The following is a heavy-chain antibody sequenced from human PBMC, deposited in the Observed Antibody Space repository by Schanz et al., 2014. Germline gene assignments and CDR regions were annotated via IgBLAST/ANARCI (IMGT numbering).Heavy chain of an antibody. Sequence: QILLVQPGPEVKKPGASVTVSCKASGYDFHIYAYSWVRQAPGQGPEWIGWISGYTGDTKYAQKFQHRVNMTTDRTTSTVYMELRSLRFDDTAVYFCARDNGRIPAANSFDYWGQGTRGNVSS. CDR2: ISGYTGDT. V-gene: IGHV1-18*01. J-gene: IGHJ4*02. CDR3: ARDNGRIPAANSFDY. CDR1: GYDFHIYA. D-gene: IGHD1-26*01.